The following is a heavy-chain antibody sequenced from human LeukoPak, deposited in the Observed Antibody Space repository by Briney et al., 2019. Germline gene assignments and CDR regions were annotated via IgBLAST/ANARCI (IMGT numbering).Heavy chain of an antibody. J-gene: IGHJ4*02. CDR3: AREFGHNRWYFDY. D-gene: IGHD5-24*01. Sequence: GGSLRLSCAASGFDFSSYAMTWVRQAPGRGLEWVSTIGAYAARTYYADSVKGRFTTSRDNSLNTLHLQMNSLKTEDTAVYYCAREFGHNRWYFDYWGQGALITVSS. CDR1: GFDFSSYA. CDR2: IGAYAART. V-gene: IGHV3-23*01.